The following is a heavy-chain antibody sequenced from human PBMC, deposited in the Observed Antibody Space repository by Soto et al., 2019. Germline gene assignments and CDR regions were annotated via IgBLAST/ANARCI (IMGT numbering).Heavy chain of an antibody. CDR3: ARQIYDSDTGPNFQYPFDS. J-gene: IGHJ4*02. Sequence: GESLKISCKGSGYSFAGYWITWVRQKPGKGLEWMGRIDPSDSQTYYSPSFRGHVTISATKSITTVFLQWSSLRASDTAMYYCARQIYDSDTGPNFQYPFDSWGQGTPVTVSS. CDR2: IDPSDSQT. CDR1: GYSFAGYW. V-gene: IGHV5-10-1*01. D-gene: IGHD3-22*01.